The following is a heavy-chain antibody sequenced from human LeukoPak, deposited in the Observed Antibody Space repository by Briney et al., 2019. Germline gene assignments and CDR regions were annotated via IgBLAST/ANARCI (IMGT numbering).Heavy chain of an antibody. CDR3: ARDNGSGSPDY. Sequence: ASVKVSCKASGYTFTSYDINWVRQAPGQGLEWMGWMNPNSGNTGYAQKFQGRVTMTRNTSISTAYMELRSLRSDDTAAYYCARDNGSGSPDYWGQGTLVTVSS. CDR1: GYTFTSYD. D-gene: IGHD3-10*01. CDR2: MNPNSGNT. V-gene: IGHV1-8*01. J-gene: IGHJ4*02.